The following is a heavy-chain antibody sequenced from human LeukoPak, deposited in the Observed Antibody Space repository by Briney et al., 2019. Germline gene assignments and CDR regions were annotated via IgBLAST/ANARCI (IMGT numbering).Heavy chain of an antibody. CDR2: IIPIFGTA. D-gene: IGHD6-19*01. Sequence: SVKVSCKASGGTFSSYAISWVRQAPGQGLEWMGGIIPIFGTANYAQNFQGRVTMTRDTSTSTVYMELSRLRSDDTAVYYCASIAVAGKWVDYWGQGTLVTVSS. J-gene: IGHJ4*02. V-gene: IGHV1-69*05. CDR1: GGTFSSYA. CDR3: ASIAVAGKWVDY.